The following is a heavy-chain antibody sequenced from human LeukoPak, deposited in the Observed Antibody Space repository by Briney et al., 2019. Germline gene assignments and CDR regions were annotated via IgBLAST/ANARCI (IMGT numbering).Heavy chain of an antibody. CDR3: ARDFWSGYYASNYGMDV. CDR1: GGSISSYY. Sequence: SETLSLTCTVSGGSISSYYWSWIRQPPGKGLEWVGDVYYSGSNNYNPSLKSRGTISVDTSKNQFSLKLSSVTAADTAVYYCARDFWSGYYASNYGMDVWGQGTTVTVSS. J-gene: IGHJ6*02. CDR2: VYYSGSN. D-gene: IGHD3-3*01. V-gene: IGHV4-59*01.